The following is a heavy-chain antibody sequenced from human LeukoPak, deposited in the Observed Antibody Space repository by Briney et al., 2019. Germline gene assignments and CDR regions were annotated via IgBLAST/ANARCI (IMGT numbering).Heavy chain of an antibody. J-gene: IGHJ4*02. CDR2: INPNSGGT. V-gene: IGHV1-2*02. Sequence: GASVKVSCKASGYTFTGYYMHWVRQAPGLGLEWMGWINPNSGGTNYAQKFQGRVTMTRDTSISTAYMELSRLRSDDTAVYYCARGVVPAAMDALGDYWGQGTLVTVSS. CDR3: ARGVVPAAMDALGDY. D-gene: IGHD2-2*01. CDR1: GYTFTGYY.